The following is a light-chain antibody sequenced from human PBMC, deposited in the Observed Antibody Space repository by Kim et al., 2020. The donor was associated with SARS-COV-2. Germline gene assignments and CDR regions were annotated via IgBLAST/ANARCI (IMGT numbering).Light chain of an antibody. Sequence: AIRITQSPSSLSASTGDRVTITCRASQGISSYLAWYQQKPGKAPKLLIYAASTLQSGVPSRFSGSGSGTDFTLTISCLQSEDFATYYWQQYYSYPRTFGQGTKLEI. CDR3: QQYYSYPRT. V-gene: IGKV1-8*01. J-gene: IGKJ2*01. CDR1: QGISSY. CDR2: AAS.